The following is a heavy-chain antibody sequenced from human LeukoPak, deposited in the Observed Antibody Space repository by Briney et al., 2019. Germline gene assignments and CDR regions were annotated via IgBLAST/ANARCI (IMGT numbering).Heavy chain of an antibody. CDR2: IYHSGST. J-gene: IGHJ4*02. D-gene: IGHD3-10*01. CDR3: ARVRGGSGSSFLDY. V-gene: IGHV4-38-2*02. Sequence: PSETLSLTCTVSGYSFSSGYYWGWIRQPPGKGLEWIGSIYHSGSTYYNPSLKSRVTISVDTSKNQFSLKLSSVTAADTAVYYCARVRGGSGSSFLDYWGQGTLVTVSS. CDR1: GYSFSSGYY.